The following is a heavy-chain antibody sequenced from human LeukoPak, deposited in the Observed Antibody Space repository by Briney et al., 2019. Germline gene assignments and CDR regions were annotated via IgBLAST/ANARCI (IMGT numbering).Heavy chain of an antibody. Sequence: PGGSLRLSCAASGFTFSSYAMSWVRQAPGKVLEWGSLISSSCDSAYLAHYVKGLFTISSDNSRNTLYLQMSSLKAEDTALYYCATTLRSFDSAFDYWGQGTLVTVSS. CDR2: ISSSCDSA. CDR1: GFTFSSYA. J-gene: IGHJ4*02. D-gene: IGHD3-9*01. V-gene: IGHV3-23*01. CDR3: ATTLRSFDSAFDY.